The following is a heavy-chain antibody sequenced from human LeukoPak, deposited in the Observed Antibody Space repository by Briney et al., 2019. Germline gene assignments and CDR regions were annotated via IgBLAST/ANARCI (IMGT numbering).Heavy chain of an antibody. Sequence: GGSLRLSCAASGFTFSSYGMHWVRQAPGKGLEWGAVISYDGSNKYYADSVKGRFTISRDNSKNTLYLQMNSLRAEDTAVFYCAKGVMATIGPAFDIWGQGTMVTVSS. CDR1: GFTFSSYG. CDR3: AKGVMATIGPAFDI. V-gene: IGHV3-30*18. CDR2: ISYDGSNK. D-gene: IGHD5-24*01. J-gene: IGHJ3*02.